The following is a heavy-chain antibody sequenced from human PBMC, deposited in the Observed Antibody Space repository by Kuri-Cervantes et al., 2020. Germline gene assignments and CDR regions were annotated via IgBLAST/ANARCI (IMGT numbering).Heavy chain of an antibody. J-gene: IGHJ5*02. CDR1: GFTFSSYG. Sequence: GGSLRLPCAASGFTFSSYGMHWVRQAPGKGLEWAAVISYDGSNKYYADSVKGRFTISRDNAKNSLYLQMNSLRDEDAAVYYCARDWRSSIAARPGWFDPWGQGTLVTVSS. D-gene: IGHD6-6*01. CDR3: ARDWRSSIAARPGWFDP. V-gene: IGHV3-30*03. CDR2: ISYDGSNK.